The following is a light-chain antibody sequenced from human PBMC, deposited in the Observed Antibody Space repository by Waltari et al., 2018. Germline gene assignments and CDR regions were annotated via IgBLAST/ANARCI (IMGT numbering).Light chain of an antibody. V-gene: IGKV3-20*01. CDR3: QQYDISPLT. Sequence: EIVLTQSPGTLSLSPGERATLPCRASQTVRTAYLAWYQQKPGQAPTLLIYGASSRATGIPDRFSGSGCGTDFSLTISSLEPEDFAVYYCQQYDISPLTFGGGTKVEIK. J-gene: IGKJ4*01. CDR2: GAS. CDR1: QTVRTAY.